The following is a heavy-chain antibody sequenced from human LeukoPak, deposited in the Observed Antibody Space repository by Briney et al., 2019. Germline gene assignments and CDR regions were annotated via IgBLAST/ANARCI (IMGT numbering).Heavy chain of an antibody. CDR2: ISAYNGNT. Sequence: ASVKVSCTASGYTFTSYGISWVRQAPGQGLEWMGWISAYNGNTNYVQKLQGRVTMTTDTSTSTAYMELRSLRSDDTAVYYCARDNPPSLYCSSTSCYHDYYYYGMDVWGQGTTVTVSS. CDR1: GYTFTSYG. J-gene: IGHJ6*02. V-gene: IGHV1-18*01. D-gene: IGHD2-2*01. CDR3: ARDNPPSLYCSSTSCYHDYYYYGMDV.